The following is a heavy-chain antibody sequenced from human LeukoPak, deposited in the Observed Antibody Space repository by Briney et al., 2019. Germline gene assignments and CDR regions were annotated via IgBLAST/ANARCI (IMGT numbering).Heavy chain of an antibody. D-gene: IGHD2-2*01. Sequence: GGSLRLSCAASGFTFSSYWMSWVRQAPGKGLEWVANIKQDGSEKYYVDSVKGRFTISRDNAKNSLYLQMNSLRAEDTAVYYCARDVGVPAAKGYYYYMDVWGKGTTVTVSS. CDR2: IKQDGSEK. CDR1: GFTFSSYW. CDR3: ARDVGVPAAKGYYYYMDV. V-gene: IGHV3-7*01. J-gene: IGHJ6*03.